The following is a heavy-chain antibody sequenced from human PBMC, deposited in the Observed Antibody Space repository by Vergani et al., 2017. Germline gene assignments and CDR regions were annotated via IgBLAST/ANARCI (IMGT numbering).Heavy chain of an antibody. Sequence: QVTLKESGPVLVKPTETLTLTCTVSGFSLSNARMGVSWIRQPPGKALEWLAHIFSNDEKSYSTSLKSRLTISKDTSKIQVVLTMTNMDPVDTATYYCARICYDCWSGYYTPNYYYYGMDVWGQGTTVTVSS. CDR2: IFSNDEK. D-gene: IGHD3-3*01. CDR3: ARICYDCWSGYYTPNYYYYGMDV. J-gene: IGHJ6*02. CDR1: GFSLSNARMG. V-gene: IGHV2-26*01.